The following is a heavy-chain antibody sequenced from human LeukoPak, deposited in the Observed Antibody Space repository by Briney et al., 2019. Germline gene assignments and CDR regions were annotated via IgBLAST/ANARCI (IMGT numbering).Heavy chain of an antibody. V-gene: IGHV4-61*02. CDR1: GGSISSGSCY. CDR2: IYTSGST. CDR3: ARASYCGGDCYYLDY. J-gene: IGHJ4*02. Sequence: SQTLSLTCTVSGGSISSGSCYWSWIRQPAGKGLKWIGRIYTSGSTNYNPSLKSRVTISVDTSKNQFSLKLSSVTAADTAVYYCARASYCGGDCYYLDYWGQGTLVTVSS. D-gene: IGHD2-21*01.